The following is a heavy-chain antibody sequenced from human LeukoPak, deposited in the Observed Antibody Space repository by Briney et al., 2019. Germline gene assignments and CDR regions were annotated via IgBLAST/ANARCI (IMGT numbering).Heavy chain of an antibody. CDR3: AKLGDVRVFDY. CDR2: IRYGGSNK. V-gene: IGHV3-30*02. Sequence: GGSLRLSCAASGFTFSSYGMHWVRQAPGKGLEWVAFIRYGGSNKYYADSVKGRFTISRDNSKNTLYLQMNSLRAEDTAVYYCAKLGDVRVFDYWGQGTLVTVSS. CDR1: GFTFSSYG. D-gene: IGHD3-16*01. J-gene: IGHJ4*02.